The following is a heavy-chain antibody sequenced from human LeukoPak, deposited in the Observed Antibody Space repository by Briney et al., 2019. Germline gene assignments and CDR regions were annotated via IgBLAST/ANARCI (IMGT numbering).Heavy chain of an antibody. CDR3: ARVSTTVAGSDYLDY. V-gene: IGHV3-72*01. CDR2: ISKRPNSYTT. D-gene: IGHD6-19*01. J-gene: IGHJ4*02. Sequence: GGSLRLSCAASGFTFSDHFMDWVRQAPGEGLEGVGRISKRPNSYTTEYAASVQGRFAISRDDSKNSLYLQMNSLKTEDTAVYYCARVSTTVAGSDYLDYWGQGTQVTISS. CDR1: GFTFSDHF.